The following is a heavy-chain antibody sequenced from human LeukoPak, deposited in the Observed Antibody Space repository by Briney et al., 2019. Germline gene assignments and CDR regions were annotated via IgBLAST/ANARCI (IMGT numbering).Heavy chain of an antibody. CDR1: GGTFSSYA. Sequence: ASVKVSCKASGGTFSSYAISWVRQAPGQGLGWMGGFDPEDGETIYAQKFQGRVTMTEDTSTDTAYMELSSLRSEDTAVYYCATAPVPGDRRYFDLWGRGTLVTVSS. CDR2: FDPEDGET. D-gene: IGHD3-16*01. J-gene: IGHJ2*01. V-gene: IGHV1-24*01. CDR3: ATAPVPGDRRYFDL.